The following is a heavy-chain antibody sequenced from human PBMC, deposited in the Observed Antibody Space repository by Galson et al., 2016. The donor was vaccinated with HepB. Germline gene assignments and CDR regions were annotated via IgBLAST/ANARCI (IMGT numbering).Heavy chain of an antibody. CDR3: ARDLQGYCVSTSCYYYYGMDV. D-gene: IGHD2-2*01. CDR2: FSGSTSYI. Sequence: SLRLSCAASGFTFSTYSMNWVRQAPGKGLEWVSSFSGSTSYIYYADSVKGRSTISRDNAKNSLYLQMNSLRAEDTAVYYCARDLQGYCVSTSCYYYYGMDVWGQGTTVTVSS. V-gene: IGHV3-21*01. CDR1: GFTFSTYS. J-gene: IGHJ6*01.